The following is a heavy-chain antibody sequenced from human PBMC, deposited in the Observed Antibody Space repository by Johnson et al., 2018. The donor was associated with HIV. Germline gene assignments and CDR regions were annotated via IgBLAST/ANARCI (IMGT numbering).Heavy chain of an antibody. D-gene: IGHD5-24*01. J-gene: IGHJ3*02. CDR1: GFIFSSYD. V-gene: IGHV3-13*01. Sequence: EVQLVESGGGVVQPGGSLRLSCAASGFIFSSYDIHWVRQATRKGLEWVSGIGTTGDTYYPGSVKGRFTISRENAKNSLYLQMNSLRADDTAVYYCARDRWLQLGAFDIWGQGTLVTVSS. CDR2: IGTTGDT. CDR3: ARDRWLQLGAFDI.